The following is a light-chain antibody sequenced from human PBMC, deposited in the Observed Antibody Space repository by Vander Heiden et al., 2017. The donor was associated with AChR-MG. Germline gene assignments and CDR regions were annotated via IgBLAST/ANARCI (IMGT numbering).Light chain of an antibody. CDR3: QQSYSIPVT. V-gene: IGKV1-39*01. CDR2: GAS. J-gene: IGKJ4*01. CDR1: QSINSY. Sequence: DVQLTQSPSSLSASVGDSVTISCRASQSINSYLNWYKQRPGKAPELLIYGASSLQTGVPSRFRGSESGTDFTLTISSLQPEDFATYYGQQSYSIPVTFGGGTKVEIK.